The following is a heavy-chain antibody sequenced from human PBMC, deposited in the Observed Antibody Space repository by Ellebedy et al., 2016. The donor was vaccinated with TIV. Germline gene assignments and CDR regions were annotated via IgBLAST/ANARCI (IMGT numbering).Heavy chain of an antibody. V-gene: IGHV3-53*01. Sequence: GESLKISCSASGLSVGSNFMTWVRQAPGKGPEWVSFINGVGRIVYADSVKGRFIISRDNSKNTLYLQMNSLRPEDTAVYYCASPSGRGFWTGYLDYWGQGTLVIVSS. CDR1: GLSVGSNF. CDR2: INGVGRI. J-gene: IGHJ4*02. D-gene: IGHD3/OR15-3a*01. CDR3: ASPSGRGFWTGYLDY.